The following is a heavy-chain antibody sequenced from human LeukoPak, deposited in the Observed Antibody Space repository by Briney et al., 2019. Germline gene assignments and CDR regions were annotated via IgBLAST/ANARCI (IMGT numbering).Heavy chain of an antibody. D-gene: IGHD5-18*01. CDR1: GYTLTELS. V-gene: IGHV1-24*01. Sequence: ASVKVSCKVSGYTLTELSMHWVRQAPGKGLEWMGGFDPEDGETIYAQKFQGRVTMTEDTSTDTAYMELSSLRSEDTAVYYCATRNRGYSYGYWFDPWGQRTLVTVSS. J-gene: IGHJ5*02. CDR3: ATRNRGYSYGYWFDP. CDR2: FDPEDGET.